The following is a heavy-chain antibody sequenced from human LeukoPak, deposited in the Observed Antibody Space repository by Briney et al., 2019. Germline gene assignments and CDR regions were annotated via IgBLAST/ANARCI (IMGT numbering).Heavy chain of an antibody. D-gene: IGHD3-22*01. CDR2: IKKEGSEK. CDR1: GFTFSGYW. CDR3: ATAYYASSGYSTGTY. Sequence: TGGSLRLSCAASGFTFSGYWMNWVRQAPGKGLEWVANIKKEGSEKYYVDSVKGRFTISRDNAKNSLYLQMNSLRADDTAVYYCATAYYASSGYSTGTYWGQGTLVTVSS. J-gene: IGHJ4*02. V-gene: IGHV3-7*03.